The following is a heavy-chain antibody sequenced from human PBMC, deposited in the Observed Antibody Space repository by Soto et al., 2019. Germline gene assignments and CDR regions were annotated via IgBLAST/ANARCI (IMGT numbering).Heavy chain of an antibody. J-gene: IGHJ1*01. CDR1: GDSVSSNSAA. Sequence: SQTLSLTCAISGDSVSSNSAAWNWIRQSPSRGLEWLGRTYYRSKWYNDYAVSVKSRITINPDTSKNQFSLQLNSVTPEDTAVYYCAYYYDSSDEVYFQHWGQGTLVTVSS. D-gene: IGHD3-22*01. CDR3: AYYYDSSDEVYFQH. V-gene: IGHV6-1*01. CDR2: TYYRSKWYN.